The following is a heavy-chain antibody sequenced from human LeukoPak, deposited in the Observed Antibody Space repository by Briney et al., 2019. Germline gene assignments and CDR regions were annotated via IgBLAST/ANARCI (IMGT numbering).Heavy chain of an antibody. D-gene: IGHD3-22*01. V-gene: IGHV4-61*02. Sequence: SETLSLTCTVSGGSISSGSYYWSWIRQPAGKGLEWIGRIYTSGSTNYNPSLKSRVTISVDTSENQFSLKLSSVTAADTAVYYCARVDYDSSGYYYYMDVWGKGTTVTISS. J-gene: IGHJ6*03. CDR1: GGSISSGSYY. CDR3: ARVDYDSSGYYYYMDV. CDR2: IYTSGST.